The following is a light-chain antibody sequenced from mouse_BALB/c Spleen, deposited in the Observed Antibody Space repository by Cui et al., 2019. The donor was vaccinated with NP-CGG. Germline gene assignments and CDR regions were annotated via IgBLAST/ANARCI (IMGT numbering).Light chain of an antibody. CDR1: TGAFTTSNY. CDR2: GTN. V-gene: IGLV1*01. J-gene: IGLJ1*01. CDR3: ALWYSNHWV. Sequence: QAVVTEESALTTSPGETVTLTGRSSTGAFTTSNYANWVQEKPDHLFTGLIGGTNNRAPVVPARFSGSLFGDKAALTITGAQTEDEAIYFCALWYSNHWVFGGGTKLTVL.